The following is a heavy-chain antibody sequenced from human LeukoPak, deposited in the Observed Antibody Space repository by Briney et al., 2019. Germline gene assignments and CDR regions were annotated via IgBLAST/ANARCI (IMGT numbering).Heavy chain of an antibody. Sequence: PGGSLRLSCAASGFTFSSYGMHWVRQAPGKGLEWVANIKQDGSEKYYVDSVKGRFTISRDNAKNSLYLQMNSLRAEDTAVYYCAKSGYNRFDYWGQGTLVTVSS. V-gene: IGHV3-7*03. D-gene: IGHD5-24*01. J-gene: IGHJ4*02. CDR2: IKQDGSEK. CDR3: AKSGYNRFDY. CDR1: GFTFSSYG.